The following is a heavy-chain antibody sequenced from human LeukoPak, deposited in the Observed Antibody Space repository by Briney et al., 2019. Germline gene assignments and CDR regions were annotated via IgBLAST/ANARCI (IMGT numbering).Heavy chain of an antibody. CDR2: IYSGGST. Sequence: GGSLRLSCAASGFTVSSNYMSWVRQAPGKGLEWVSVIYSGGSTYYADSVKGRFTISRDNSKNTLYLQLNSLRAEDTAVYYCARITYYYDSSGYPRFDYWGQGTLVTASS. D-gene: IGHD3-22*01. J-gene: IGHJ4*02. V-gene: IGHV3-53*01. CDR1: GFTVSSNY. CDR3: ARITYYYDSSGYPRFDY.